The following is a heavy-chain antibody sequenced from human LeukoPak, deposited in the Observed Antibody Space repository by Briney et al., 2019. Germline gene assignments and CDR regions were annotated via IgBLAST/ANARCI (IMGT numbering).Heavy chain of an antibody. J-gene: IGHJ4*02. D-gene: IGHD5-12*01. V-gene: IGHV4-34*01. CDR2: INHSGST. Sequence: PSETLSLTCAVYGGSFSGYYWSWIRQPPGKGLEWIGEINHSGSTNYNPSLKSRVTISVDTSKNQFSLKLSSVTAADTAVYYCARKWLRNFDYWGQGTLVTVSS. CDR1: GGSFSGYY. CDR3: ARKWLRNFDY.